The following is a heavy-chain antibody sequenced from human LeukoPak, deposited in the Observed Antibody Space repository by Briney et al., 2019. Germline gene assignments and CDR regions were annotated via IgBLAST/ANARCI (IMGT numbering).Heavy chain of an antibody. J-gene: IGHJ4*02. CDR3: AKARNLYHYDSSGPLDY. V-gene: IGHV3-33*06. CDR2: IWYDGSNK. D-gene: IGHD3-22*01. CDR1: GFTFSSYG. Sequence: GGSLRLSCAASGFTFSSYGMHWVRQAPGKGLEWVAVIWYDGSNKYYADSVKGRFTISRDNSKNTLYLQMNSLRAEDTAVYYCAKARNLYHYDSSGPLDYWGQGTLVTVSS.